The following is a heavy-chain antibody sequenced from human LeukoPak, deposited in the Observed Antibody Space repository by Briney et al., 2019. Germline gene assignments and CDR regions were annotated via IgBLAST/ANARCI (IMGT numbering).Heavy chain of an antibody. J-gene: IGHJ4*02. D-gene: IGHD3-9*01. V-gene: IGHV3-23*01. CDR1: GITFSSFA. CDR2: ISGSGGST. CDR3: AKVGDYDILTGYSYYFDY. Sequence: AGGSLRLSCAVSGITFSSFAMNWVRQAPGKGLEWVSAISGSGGSTYYADSVKGRFTISRDNSKNTLYLQMNSLRAEDTAVYYCAKVGDYDILTGYSYYFDYWGQGTLVTVSS.